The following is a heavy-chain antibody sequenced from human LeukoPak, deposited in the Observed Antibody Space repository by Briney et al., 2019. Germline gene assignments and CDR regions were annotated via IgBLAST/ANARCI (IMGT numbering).Heavy chain of an antibody. D-gene: IGHD3-22*01. CDR3: ARDDTHSDTSGSFYDAFDI. CDR1: GFTFSTYE. V-gene: IGHV3-48*03. CDR2: IGSSGSTI. Sequence: GGSLRLSCEASGFTFSTYEMNWVRQTPGKGLEWVSCIGSSGSTIYYADSVKGRFTISRDNGKNSLYLQMNSLRVEDTAVYYCARDDTHSDTSGSFYDAFDIWGQGTMVTVSS. J-gene: IGHJ3*02.